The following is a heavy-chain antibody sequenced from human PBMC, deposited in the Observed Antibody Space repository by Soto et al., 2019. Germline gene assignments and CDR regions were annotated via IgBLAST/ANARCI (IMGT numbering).Heavy chain of an antibody. CDR3: ARGIRNYYGVDV. J-gene: IGHJ6*02. CDR2: IKGDGRST. CDR1: GFTFSTYW. V-gene: IGHV3-74*01. Sequence: GGSLRLSCAGSGFTFSTYWMHWVRQAPGTGLEWVSRIKGDGRSTSYADSVKGRFTISRDNAKNTVYLQMNSLGAEDTAVYWCARGIRNYYGVDVWGQGTTVTASS.